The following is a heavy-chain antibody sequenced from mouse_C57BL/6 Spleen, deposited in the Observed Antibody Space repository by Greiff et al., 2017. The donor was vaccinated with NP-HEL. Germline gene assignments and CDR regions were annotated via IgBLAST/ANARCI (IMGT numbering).Heavy chain of an antibody. J-gene: IGHJ2*01. CDR3: VRQVGGGYFDY. D-gene: IGHD1-3*01. V-gene: IGHV10-1*01. Sequence: EVQRVESGGGLVQPKGSLKLSCAASGFSFNTYAMNWVRQAPGKGLEWVARIRSKSNNYATYYADSVKDRFTISRDDSESMLYLQMNNLKTEDTAMYYCVRQVGGGYFDYWGQGTTLTVSS. CDR2: IRSKSNNYAT. CDR1: GFSFNTYA.